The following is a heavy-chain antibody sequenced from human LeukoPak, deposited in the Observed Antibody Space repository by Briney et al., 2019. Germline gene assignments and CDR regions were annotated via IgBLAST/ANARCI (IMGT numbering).Heavy chain of an antibody. CDR3: ARGGSTRIYYFDY. J-gene: IGHJ4*02. Sequence: GGSLRLSCAASGFTVSSNYMSWVRQAPGKGLEWVSVTFSGGGTYYADSVKGRFTISRDNFKNTLYLQMNSLRAEDTAVYYCARGGSTRIYYFDYWGQGTLVTVSS. CDR2: TFSGGGT. CDR1: GFTVSSNY. V-gene: IGHV3-53*01.